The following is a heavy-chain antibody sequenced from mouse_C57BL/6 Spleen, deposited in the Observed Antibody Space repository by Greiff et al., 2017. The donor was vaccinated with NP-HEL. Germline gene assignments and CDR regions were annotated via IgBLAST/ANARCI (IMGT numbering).Heavy chain of an antibody. CDR2: INPSTGGT. V-gene: IGHV1-42*01. CDR3: ARWGYDEGHYAIDY. J-gene: IGHJ4*01. Sequence: VQLQQSGPELVKPGASVKISCKASGYSFTGYYMNWVKQSPEKSLEWIGEINPSTGGTTYNQKFKAKATLTVDKSSSTAYMQLKSLTSEDSAVYYCARWGYDEGHYAIDYWGQGTSVTVSS. CDR1: GYSFTGYY. D-gene: IGHD2-2*01.